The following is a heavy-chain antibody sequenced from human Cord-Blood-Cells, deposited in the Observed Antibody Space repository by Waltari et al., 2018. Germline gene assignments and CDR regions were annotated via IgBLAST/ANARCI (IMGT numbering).Heavy chain of an antibody. CDR1: GGSISSSSSS. V-gene: IGHV4-39*01. J-gene: IGHJ4*02. CDR2: IYYSGST. D-gene: IGHD1-7*01. Sequence: QLPLQESGPGLVKPSETLSLTCTVSGGSISSSSSSWGWIRQPPGKGLEWIGSIYYSGSTYYNPSLKIRVTISVDTSKNQFSLKLSSVTAADTAVYYCARHTGQYNWNYEFDYWGQGTLVTVSS. CDR3: ARHTGQYNWNYEFDY.